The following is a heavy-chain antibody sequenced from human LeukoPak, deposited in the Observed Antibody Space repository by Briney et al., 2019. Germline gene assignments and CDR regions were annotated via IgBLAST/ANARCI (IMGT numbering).Heavy chain of an antibody. CDR2: IGYSGRDM. V-gene: IGHV3-21*05. D-gene: IGHD2-15*01. J-gene: IGHJ6*03. Sequence: GSLRRYCAASRFTFTSYSMNWLRQAPGKGLEWVSYIGYSGRDMYYADSVKGRFTISKDNAKNALYLQMNSLRVEDTAEYYCARRDGYYMDVWGKGTTVTVSS. CDR1: RFTFTSYS. CDR3: ARRDGYYMDV.